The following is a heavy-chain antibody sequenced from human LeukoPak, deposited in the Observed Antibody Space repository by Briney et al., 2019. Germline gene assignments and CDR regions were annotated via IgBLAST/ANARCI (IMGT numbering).Heavy chain of an antibody. J-gene: IGHJ4*02. D-gene: IGHD3-10*01. Sequence: GGSLRLSCAASGFTFSSYAMSWVRQAPGKGLEWVSAISGNGGTTYIADSVKGRFTISRDNSENTLYLQMDSLRAEDTAVYYCAKDLDTLVRGVIPWWGQGTLVTVSS. V-gene: IGHV3-23*01. CDR3: AKDLDTLVRGVIPW. CDR1: GFTFSSYA. CDR2: ISGNGGTT.